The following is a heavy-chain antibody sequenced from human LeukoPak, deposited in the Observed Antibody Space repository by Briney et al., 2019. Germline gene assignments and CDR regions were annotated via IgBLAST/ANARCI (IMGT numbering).Heavy chain of an antibody. V-gene: IGHV3-11*04. CDR1: GFTFSDYY. D-gene: IGHD3-22*01. CDR2: IGSSGSTI. Sequence: PGGSLRLSCAASGFTFSDYYMSWIRQAPGKGLEWVSYIGSSGSTIYYADSVKGRFTISRDNAKNSLYLQMNSLRAEDTAVYYCARDFNYYDSSGYPHWYFDLWGRGTLVTVSS. J-gene: IGHJ2*01. CDR3: ARDFNYYDSSGYPHWYFDL.